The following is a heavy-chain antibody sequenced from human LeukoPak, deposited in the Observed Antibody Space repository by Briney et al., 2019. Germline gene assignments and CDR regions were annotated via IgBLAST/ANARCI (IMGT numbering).Heavy chain of an antibody. V-gene: IGHV3-23*01. J-gene: IGHJ4*02. CDR1: GFTFSSYA. CDR3: ATDRGR. Sequence: GGSLRLSCAASGFTFSSYALNWVGQAPGKGLEWVSAISGSADSTYYADSVKGRFTISRDNSKNTLYLQMNSLRAEDTAVYYCATDRGRWGQGTLVTVSS. D-gene: IGHD1-26*01. CDR2: ISGSADST.